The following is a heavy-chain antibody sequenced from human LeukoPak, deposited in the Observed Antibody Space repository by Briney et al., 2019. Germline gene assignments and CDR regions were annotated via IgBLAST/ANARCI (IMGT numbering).Heavy chain of an antibody. CDR3: ARDRYYYDSSGYYHTGAFDI. Sequence: GASVKVSCKASGGTFSSYAISWVRQAPGQGLEWMGGIIPIFGTANYAQKFQGRVTITADESTSTAYMELSSLRSEDTAVYYCARDRYYYDSSGYYHTGAFDIWGQGTMVTVSS. J-gene: IGHJ3*02. V-gene: IGHV1-69*13. D-gene: IGHD3-22*01. CDR2: IIPIFGTA. CDR1: GGTFSSYA.